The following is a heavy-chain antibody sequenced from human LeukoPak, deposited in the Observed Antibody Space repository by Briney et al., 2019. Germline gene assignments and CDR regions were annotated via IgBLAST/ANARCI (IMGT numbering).Heavy chain of an antibody. Sequence: GSLRLSCAASGFTFSSYSMNWVRQAPGKGLEWIGEINHSGSTNYNPSLKSRVTISVDTSKNQFSLKLSSVTAADTAVYYCARVKKWLRFEKQYYYYYMDVWGKGTTVTVSS. J-gene: IGHJ6*03. CDR3: ARVKKWLRFEKQYYYYYMDV. D-gene: IGHD5-12*01. CDR1: GFTFSSYS. V-gene: IGHV4-34*01. CDR2: INHSGST.